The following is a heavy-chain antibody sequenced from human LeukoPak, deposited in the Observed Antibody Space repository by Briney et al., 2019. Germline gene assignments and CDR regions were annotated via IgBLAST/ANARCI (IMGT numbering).Heavy chain of an antibody. CDR3: VRDRGGGYNQIDL. V-gene: IGHV3-30*04. Sequence: PGGSLRLSCAASGFTFSSYGMHWVRQTPAKGLECVAVISRDGSGEYYADLGKGRFTISRDNSKNALYLQMNGLTTDDTGVYYCVRDRGGGYNQIDLWGQGALVTVSS. D-gene: IGHD5-24*01. CDR1: GFTFSSYG. CDR2: ISRDGSGE. J-gene: IGHJ5*02.